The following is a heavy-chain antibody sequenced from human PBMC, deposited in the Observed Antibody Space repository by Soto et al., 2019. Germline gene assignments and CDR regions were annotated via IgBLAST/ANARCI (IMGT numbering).Heavy chain of an antibody. J-gene: IGHJ4*02. D-gene: IGHD1-26*01. CDR3: TITDELDY. V-gene: IGHV3-72*01. CDR1: GFTFSDHY. CDR2: TRNKANSYTT. Sequence: GGSLRLSCAASGFTFSDHYMDWVRQAPGKGLEWVGRTRNKANSYTTEYAASVKGRFTISRDDSKSILYLQMNSLKTEDTAVYYCTITDELDYWGQGTLVTVSS.